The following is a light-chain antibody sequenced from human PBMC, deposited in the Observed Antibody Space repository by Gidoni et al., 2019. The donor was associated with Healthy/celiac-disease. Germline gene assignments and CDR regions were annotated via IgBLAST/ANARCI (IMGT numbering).Light chain of an antibody. J-gene: IGLJ3*02. CDR2: DVS. CDR3: SSYTSSSTLV. Sequence: QSALTQPASVSGSPGHSITISCTGTSSDVGGYNYVSWYQQHPSKAPQLMIYDVSNRPSGVSNRFSGAKSGNTASLTISGLQAEDEADYYCSSYTSSSTLVFGGGTKLTVL. CDR1: SSDVGGYNY. V-gene: IGLV2-14*03.